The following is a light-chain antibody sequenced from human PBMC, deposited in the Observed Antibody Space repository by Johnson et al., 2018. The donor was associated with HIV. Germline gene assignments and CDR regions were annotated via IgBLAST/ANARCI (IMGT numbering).Light chain of an antibody. J-gene: IGLJ1*01. CDR3: GTWDTSLSVYV. CDR2: ENN. Sequence: SVLSQPPSVSAAPGQQVTISCSGSSSNIGNNYVSWYQQLPGTAPKLLIYENNKRPSGIPDRFSGSKSGTSATLGITGLQTGDEAEYYCGTWDTSLSVYVFGTWTKFSVL. CDR1: SSNIGNNY. V-gene: IGLV1-51*02.